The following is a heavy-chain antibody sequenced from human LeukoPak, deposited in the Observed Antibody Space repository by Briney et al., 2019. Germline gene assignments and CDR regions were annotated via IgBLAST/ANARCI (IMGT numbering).Heavy chain of an antibody. CDR3: AREGYYDSSAYYPDY. J-gene: IGHJ4*02. CDR2: IIPIFGTA. D-gene: IGHD3-22*01. V-gene: IGHV1-69*05. CDR1: GGTFSSYA. Sequence: GASVKVSCKASGGTFSSYAISWVRQAPGQGLEWMGGIIPIFGTANYAQKFQGRVTITTDESTSTAYMELSSLRSEDTAVYYCAREGYYDSSAYYPDYWGQGSLVTVSS.